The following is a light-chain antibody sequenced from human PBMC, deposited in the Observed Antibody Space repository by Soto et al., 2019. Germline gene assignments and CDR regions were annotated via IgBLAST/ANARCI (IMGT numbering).Light chain of an antibody. Sequence: DIPLTQSPSFLSASVGDRVTITCRASQGISSYLAWYQQKPGKAPKLLIYAASTLQSGVPSRFSGSGSGTEFTLTISGLQSEDFAVYYCQQYGDWPPDTFGQGTKVEI. V-gene: IGKV1-9*01. CDR1: QGISSY. J-gene: IGKJ2*01. CDR2: AAS. CDR3: QQYGDWPPDT.